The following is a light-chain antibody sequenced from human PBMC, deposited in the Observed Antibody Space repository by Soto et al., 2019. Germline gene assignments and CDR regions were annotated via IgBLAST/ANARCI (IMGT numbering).Light chain of an antibody. CDR3: QQYNSYSET. CDR1: QSISSW. CDR2: DAS. V-gene: IGKV1-5*01. J-gene: IGKJ1*01. Sequence: IHMAQSPFTLSASVREKDTNTCRASQSISSWLAWYQQKPGKAPKLLIYDASSLESGVPSRFSGSGSGTEFTLTISSLQPDDFATYYCQQYNSYSETFGQGTKVDIK.